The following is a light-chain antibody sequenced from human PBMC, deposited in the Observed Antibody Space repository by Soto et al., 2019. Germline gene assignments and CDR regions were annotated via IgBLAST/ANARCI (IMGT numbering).Light chain of an antibody. CDR3: SSYTGSSNLLV. CDR2: DVS. J-gene: IGLJ2*01. V-gene: IGLV2-14*01. CDR1: SSDVGGYNY. Sequence: QSALTQPASASGSPGQSVTISCTGTSSDVGGYNYVSWYQQHPGKAPKLMIYDVSNRTSGVANRFSGSKSGNTASLTVSGLQAEDEADYYCSSYTGSSNLLVFGRGTKLTVL.